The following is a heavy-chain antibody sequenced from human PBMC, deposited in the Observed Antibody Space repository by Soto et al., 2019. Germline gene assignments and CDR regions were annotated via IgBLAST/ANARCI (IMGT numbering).Heavy chain of an antibody. J-gene: IGHJ6*02. CDR2: IYYSGST. Sequence: PSGNPELTCTVSGGSISSSSYYWGWIRQPPGKGLEWIGSIYYSGSTYYNPSLKSRVTISVDTSKNQFSLKLSSVTAADTAVYYCARHDSSGYYLYYYYGMDVWCQCPTVT. D-gene: IGHD3-22*01. CDR1: GGSISSSSYY. V-gene: IGHV4-39*01. CDR3: ARHDSSGYYLYYYYGMDV.